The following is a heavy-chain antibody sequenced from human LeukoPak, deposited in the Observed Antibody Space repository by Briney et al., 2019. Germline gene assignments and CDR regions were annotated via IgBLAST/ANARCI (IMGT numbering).Heavy chain of an antibody. V-gene: IGHV7-4-1*02. J-gene: IGHJ5*02. CDR2: INTNTGNP. D-gene: IGHD1-1*01. CDR1: EYTFTSYA. Sequence: GASVKVSCKASEYTFTSYAMNWVRQAPGRGLEWMGWINTNTGNPTYAQGFTGRFVFSLDTSVTTAYLQISSLKGEDTAIYYCAKSNNWANWFDPWGQGTLVLVSS. CDR3: AKSNNWANWFDP.